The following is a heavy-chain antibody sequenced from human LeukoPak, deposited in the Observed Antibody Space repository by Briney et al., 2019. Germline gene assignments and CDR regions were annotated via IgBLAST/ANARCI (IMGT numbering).Heavy chain of an antibody. CDR2: INTDTATT. J-gene: IGHJ4*02. CDR3: ARKGCRGNCWLFDY. D-gene: IGHD2-21*02. CDR1: GYTFDTYG. Sequence: GASVKVSCKASGYTFDTYGINWLRQAPGQGLEWLGWINTDTATTNYAHKFQGRVTMTRDTSTRAAYMELRSLTSDDTAVYYCARKGCRGNCWLFDYWGQGTLVTVSS. V-gene: IGHV1-18*01.